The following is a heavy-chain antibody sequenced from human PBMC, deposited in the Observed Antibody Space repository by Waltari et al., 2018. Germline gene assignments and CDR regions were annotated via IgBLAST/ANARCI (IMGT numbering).Heavy chain of an antibody. J-gene: IGHJ5*02. D-gene: IGHD1-7*01. Sequence: EVRLVESAGTSVPLGGTLSVSCFAPGFTPGSFETNLVRQAPGKGPEWIAYISSAARTIYYADSVKGRFTVSRDNGKNVLYLQMNNLRSEDTAMYYCARDQGPANFNWLDAWGQGTRVTVSS. V-gene: IGHV3-48*03. CDR1: GFTPGSFE. CDR3: ARDQGPANFNWLDA. CDR2: ISSAARTI.